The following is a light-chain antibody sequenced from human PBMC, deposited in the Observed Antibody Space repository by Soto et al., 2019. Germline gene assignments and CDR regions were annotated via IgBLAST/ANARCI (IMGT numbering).Light chain of an antibody. CDR1: PSISSW. J-gene: IGKJ4*01. Sequence: DIQMTQSPSTRSASVGDRVTITCRASPSISSWLSWYQQKPGKAPKLLIHDASSLQSGVPSRFSGSRSGTEFTLTISGLQPDDFATSYCQQVKTHPRTFGGGTKVDI. CDR3: QQVKTHPRT. CDR2: DAS. V-gene: IGKV1-5*01.